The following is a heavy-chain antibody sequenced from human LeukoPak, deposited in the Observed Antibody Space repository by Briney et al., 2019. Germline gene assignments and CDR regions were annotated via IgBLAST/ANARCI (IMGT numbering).Heavy chain of an antibody. J-gene: IGHJ4*02. CDR3: ALSDATADTIALDY. V-gene: IGHV3-23*01. D-gene: IGHD2-21*02. Sequence: GGSLRLSCAASGFTFSSYAMSWVRQAPGKGLEWVSAISGSGGSTYYADSVKGRFTISRDNSKNTLYLQMNSLRAEDTAVYYCALSDATADTIALDYWGQGTLVTVSS. CDR2: ISGSGGST. CDR1: GFTFSSYA.